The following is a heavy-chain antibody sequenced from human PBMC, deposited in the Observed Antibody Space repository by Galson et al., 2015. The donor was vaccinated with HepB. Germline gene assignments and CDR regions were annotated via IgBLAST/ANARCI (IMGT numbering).Heavy chain of an antibody. D-gene: IGHD3-10*01. CDR1: GFTFSDYY. CDR3: ARDSSGSTDGIGWFDP. CDR2: ISRSGSAI. J-gene: IGHJ5*02. Sequence: SLRLSCAASGFTFSDYYMNWIRQAPGKGLEWVSYISRSGSAIYYADSVKGRFTVSRDTAKNPRYWQMNSLRDEDTAVYYCARDSSGSTDGIGWFDPWGQGTLVTVSS. V-gene: IGHV3-11*01.